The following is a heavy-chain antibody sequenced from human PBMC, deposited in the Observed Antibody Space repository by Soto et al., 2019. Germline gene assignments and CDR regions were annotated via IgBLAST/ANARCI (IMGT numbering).Heavy chain of an antibody. CDR2: ISSDGSGT. J-gene: IGHJ2*01. CDR1: GFTFISHW. V-gene: IGHV3-74*01. CDR3: ARESFWYFDL. Sequence: GGSLRLSCAAPGFTFISHWMHWVRQAPGKGLVWVSRISSDGSGTNYADSVKGRFTISRDNAKNTLYLQMHSLRAEDTAVYYCARESFWYFDLWGRGTLVTVSS.